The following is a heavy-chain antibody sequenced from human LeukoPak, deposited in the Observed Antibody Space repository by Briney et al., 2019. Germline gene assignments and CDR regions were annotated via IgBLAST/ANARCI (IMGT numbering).Heavy chain of an antibody. V-gene: IGHV5-51*01. CDR1: GYSFTTYW. CDR3: ARGPRGGNWNEALDY. D-gene: IGHD1-1*01. J-gene: IGHJ4*02. Sequence: GESLKIYCKAPGYSFTTYWLGWVRQTPGKGLEWMGMFYPGDSDTRKRSSFQGQVTQSADKSITTAYLQWTSLKASDTAIYYCARGPRGGNWNEALDYWGQGTLVTVSS. CDR2: FYPGDSDT.